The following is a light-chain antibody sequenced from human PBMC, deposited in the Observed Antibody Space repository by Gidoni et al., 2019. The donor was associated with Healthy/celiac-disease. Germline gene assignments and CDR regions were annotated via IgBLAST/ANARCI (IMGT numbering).Light chain of an antibody. CDR3: SSYTSSSTRCV. CDR2: DVS. Sequence: QSALTQPASVSGSPGQSITISCTGTSSDVGGYNHVSWYQQHPGKAPKLMIYDVSNRPSGVSNRFSGSKSGNTASLTISGLQAEDEADYYCSSYTSSSTRCVFGTGTKVTVL. J-gene: IGLJ1*01. CDR1: SSDVGGYNH. V-gene: IGLV2-14*01.